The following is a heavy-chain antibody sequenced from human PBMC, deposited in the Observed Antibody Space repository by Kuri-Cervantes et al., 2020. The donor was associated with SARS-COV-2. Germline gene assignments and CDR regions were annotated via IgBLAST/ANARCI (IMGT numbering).Heavy chain of an antibody. Sequence: GGSLRLSCAASGFTFSNAWMSWVRQAPGKGLEWVGRIKSKTDGGTTDYAAPVKGRFTISRDDSKNTLYLQMNSLRAEDTAVYYCARDRGRLYCSSTSCYTGYFDLWGRGTLVTVSS. D-gene: IGHD2-2*02. CDR1: GFTFSNAW. CDR2: IKSKTDGGTT. J-gene: IGHJ2*01. CDR3: ARDRGRLYCSSTSCYTGYFDL. V-gene: IGHV3-15*01.